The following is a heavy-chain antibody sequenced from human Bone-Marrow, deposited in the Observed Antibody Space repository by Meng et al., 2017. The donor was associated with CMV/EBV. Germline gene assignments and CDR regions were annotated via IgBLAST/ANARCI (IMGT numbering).Heavy chain of an antibody. CDR3: ARDHREGGSITIFGVVIISYYGMDG. J-gene: IGHJ6*02. Sequence: GGSLRLSCAASGFTFSSDSMNWVRQAPGKGLEWVSSISSSSSYIYYADSVKGRFTISRDNAKNSLYLQMNSLRAEDTAVYYCARDHREGGSITIFGVVIISYYGMDGWGQGTTVTVSS. V-gene: IGHV3-21*01. CDR2: ISSSSSYI. D-gene: IGHD3-3*01. CDR1: GFTFSSDS.